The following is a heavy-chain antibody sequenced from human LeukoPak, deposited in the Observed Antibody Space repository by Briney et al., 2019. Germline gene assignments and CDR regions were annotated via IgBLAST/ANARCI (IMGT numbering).Heavy chain of an antibody. J-gene: IGHJ4*02. D-gene: IGHD4-17*01. CDR1: GFTLSSHG. Sequence: PGRSLRLSCAASGFTLSSHGMHWVRQAPGKGLEWVAVIWYDGSNKYYADSVKGRFTISRDNSKNTLYLQMNSLRAEDTAVYYCARDTYDDYVPLDYWGQGTLVTVSS. CDR2: IWYDGSNK. V-gene: IGHV3-33*01. CDR3: ARDTYDDYVPLDY.